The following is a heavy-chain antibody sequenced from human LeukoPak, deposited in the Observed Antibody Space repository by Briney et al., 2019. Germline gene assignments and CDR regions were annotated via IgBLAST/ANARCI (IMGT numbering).Heavy chain of an antibody. CDR3: ARGSNVQQRLDSFDF. CDR2: TSSGSTYI. Sequence: GGSLRLSCAASGFTFNAYNMNWFRQAPGKGLEWFSSTSSGSTYIYYAVSVKGRFTISRDNAKNSLYLQMSSLRAEDTAVYYCARGSNVQQRLDSFDFWGQGTLVTVSS. CDR1: GFTFNAYN. J-gene: IGHJ4*02. D-gene: IGHD6-25*01. V-gene: IGHV3-21*01.